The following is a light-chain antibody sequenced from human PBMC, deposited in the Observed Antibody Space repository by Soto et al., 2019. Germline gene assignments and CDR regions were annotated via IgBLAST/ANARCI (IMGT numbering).Light chain of an antibody. CDR3: QQYNNWPRT. Sequence: ETVMTQSAGTLSVSPGERATLSCRASQSVSSNLAWYQQKPGQAPRLLIYGASTRVTGIPARFSGSGSGTEFTLTISSLQSEDFAVYYCQQYNNWPRTFGQGTKVELK. CDR1: QSVSSN. J-gene: IGKJ1*01. CDR2: GAS. V-gene: IGKV3-15*01.